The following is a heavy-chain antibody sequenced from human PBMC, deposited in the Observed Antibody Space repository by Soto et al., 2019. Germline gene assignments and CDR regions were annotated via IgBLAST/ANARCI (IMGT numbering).Heavy chain of an antibody. V-gene: IGHV4-38-2*02. CDR3: ARDALYYYDSIGSTRRWFYP. CDR2: IYHSGST. D-gene: IGHD3-22*01. Sequence: PPEPLSLTCAVSGYSIRIGYYWGWHRQPPGKGLEWTGSIYHSGSTYYNPSLKSRVTISVATSKNQFSLKLSSVTAADTAVYYCARDALYYYDSIGSTRRWFYPWCQGTLVTVSS. CDR1: GYSIRIGYY. J-gene: IGHJ5*02.